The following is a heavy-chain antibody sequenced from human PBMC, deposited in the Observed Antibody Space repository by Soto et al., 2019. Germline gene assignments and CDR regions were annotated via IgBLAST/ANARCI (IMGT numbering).Heavy chain of an antibody. Sequence: EVVLVESGGRLVQPGGSLTLSCVASRFTFSRYWMSWVRQAPSKGLACVAAIKPDASATYYVDSVRGRFTISRDNARHLLSLQMNSLRADDTGVYYCESLDHGIEYTGRGDFDSWGQGTLVTVSS. CDR2: IKPDASAT. D-gene: IGHD6-6*01. CDR3: ESLDHGIEYTGRGDFDS. J-gene: IGHJ4*02. CDR1: RFTFSRYW. V-gene: IGHV3-7*01.